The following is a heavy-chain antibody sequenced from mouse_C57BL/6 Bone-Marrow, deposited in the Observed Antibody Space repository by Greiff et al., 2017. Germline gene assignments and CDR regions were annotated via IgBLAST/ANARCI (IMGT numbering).Heavy chain of an antibody. J-gene: IGHJ1*03. CDR3: ARFVRWYFDV. CDR1: GYTFTSYW. V-gene: IGHV1-69*01. Sequence: VQLQQPGAELVMPGASVKLSCKASGYTFTSYWMHWVKQRPGQGLEWIGGIDPSDSYTNYNQKFKGKSTLTVDKSSSTAYMQLSSLASEDSAVYYCARFVRWYFDVWGTGTTVTVSS. CDR2: IDPSDSYT.